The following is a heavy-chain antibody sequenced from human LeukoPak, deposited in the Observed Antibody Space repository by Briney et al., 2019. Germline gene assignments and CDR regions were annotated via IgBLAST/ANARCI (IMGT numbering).Heavy chain of an antibody. CDR1: GYTFTSYS. D-gene: IGHD6-19*01. Sequence: GASVKVSCKASGYTFTSYSISWVRQAPGQGLEWMGWISAYNGNTNYAQKVQGRVTMTTDTSTSTAYMELRSLRSDDTAVYYCARDLCCPEKGQWLALFDYWGQGTLVTVSS. CDR3: ARDLCCPEKGQWLALFDY. V-gene: IGHV1-18*01. CDR2: ISAYNGNT. J-gene: IGHJ4*02.